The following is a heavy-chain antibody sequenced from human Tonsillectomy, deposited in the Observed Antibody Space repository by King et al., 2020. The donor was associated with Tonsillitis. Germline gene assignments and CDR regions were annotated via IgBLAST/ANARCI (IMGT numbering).Heavy chain of an antibody. D-gene: IGHD1-1*01. Sequence: VQLQESGPGLVKPSETMSLTCTVAGGSISSYYWSWIRQPPGKGLEWIGYIYYSGSTNYNPSLKSRVTIAVDTSKNQFSLRLSSVTAADTAVYYCARSNWNDGWFDPWGQGTLVTVSS. J-gene: IGHJ5*02. V-gene: IGHV4-59*01. CDR3: ARSNWNDGWFDP. CDR1: GGSISSYY. CDR2: IYYSGST.